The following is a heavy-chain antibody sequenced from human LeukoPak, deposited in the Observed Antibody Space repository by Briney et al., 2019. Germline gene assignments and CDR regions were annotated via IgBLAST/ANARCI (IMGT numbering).Heavy chain of an antibody. Sequence: SGTLSLTCTVSGYSISSGYYWSWIRQPPGKGLEWIGYIYYSGSTNYNPSLKSRVTISVDTSKNQFSLKLSSVTAADTAVYYCARRRYDSSYYYYGMHVCGQGTTVTVYS. J-gene: IGHJ6*02. V-gene: IGHV4-59*08. D-gene: IGHD3-22*01. CDR1: GYSISSGYY. CDR2: IYYSGST. CDR3: ARRRYDSSYYYYGMHV.